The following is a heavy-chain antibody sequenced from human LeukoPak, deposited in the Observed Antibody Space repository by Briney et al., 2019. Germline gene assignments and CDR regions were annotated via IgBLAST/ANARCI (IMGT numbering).Heavy chain of an antibody. V-gene: IGHV4-39*07. Sequence: KASETLSLTCGVSGGSLISTTYYWAWIRQPPGKGLEWIGSVYYSGSTYYNPSLKSRVTVSVDMSKNQFSLQLSSVTAADTAIYYCARAPRTGAWDRITFGGVIVHGDVFDFWGQGTMVTVSS. J-gene: IGHJ3*01. CDR1: GGSLISTTYY. D-gene: IGHD3-16*02. CDR2: VYYSGST. CDR3: ARAPRTGAWDRITFGGVIVHGDVFDF.